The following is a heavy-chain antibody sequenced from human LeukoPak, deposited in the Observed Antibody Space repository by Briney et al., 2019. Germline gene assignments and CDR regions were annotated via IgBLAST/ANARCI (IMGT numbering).Heavy chain of an antibody. J-gene: IGHJ4*02. CDR1: GYSFTSYW. Sequence: GESLKISCKGSGYSFTSYWIGWVRQMPGKGLEWMGTIYPDDSDTRYSPSFQGQVTISAGRSITTAYLQWSSLNASDTAMYYCARHLGLRTLDYWGQGTLVTVSS. V-gene: IGHV5-51*01. CDR3: ARHLGLRTLDY. CDR2: IYPDDSDT. D-gene: IGHD3/OR15-3a*01.